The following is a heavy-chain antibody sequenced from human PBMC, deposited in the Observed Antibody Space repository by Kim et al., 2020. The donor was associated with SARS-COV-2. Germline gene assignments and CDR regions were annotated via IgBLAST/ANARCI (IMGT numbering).Heavy chain of an antibody. CDR1: GFTFSSYS. CDR2: ISSSSSYI. D-gene: IGHD6-13*01. J-gene: IGHJ4*02. V-gene: IGHV3-21*01. CDR3: ARGVQQLVPFPIDY. Sequence: GGSLRLSCAASGFTFSSYSMNWVRQAPGKGLEWVSSISSSSSYIYYADSVKGRFTISRDNAKNSLYLQMNSLRAEDTAVYYCARGVQQLVPFPIDYWGQGTLVTVSS.